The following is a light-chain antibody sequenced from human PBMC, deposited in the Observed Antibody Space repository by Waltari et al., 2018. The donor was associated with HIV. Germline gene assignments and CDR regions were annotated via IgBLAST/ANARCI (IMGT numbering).Light chain of an antibody. CDR2: EVF. CDR3: MQSLHLLYT. J-gene: IGKJ2*01. Sequence: DIVMTQTPPSLSVTPGQPASFSCNSSQSLKHTDGKTYLDWYLKRPGQSPRVLIYEVFKRYAGVPDRFSGSGSGTHFTLKIARVEAEDVGSYYCMQSLHLLYTFGQGTKLEIK. CDR1: QSLKHTDGKTY. V-gene: IGKV2D-29*02.